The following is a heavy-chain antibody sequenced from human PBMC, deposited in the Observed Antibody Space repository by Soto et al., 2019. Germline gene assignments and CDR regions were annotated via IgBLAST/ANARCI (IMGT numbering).Heavy chain of an antibody. CDR3: AKDGQTGTVFDY. CDR2: IYYSGST. Sequence: SETLSLTCTVSGGSISSYYWSWIRQPPGKGLEWIGYIYYSGSTNYNPSLKSRVTISVDTSKNQFSLKLSSVTAADTAVYYCAKDGQTGTVFDYWGQGTLVTVSS. D-gene: IGHD1-1*01. V-gene: IGHV4-59*01. J-gene: IGHJ4*02. CDR1: GGSISSYY.